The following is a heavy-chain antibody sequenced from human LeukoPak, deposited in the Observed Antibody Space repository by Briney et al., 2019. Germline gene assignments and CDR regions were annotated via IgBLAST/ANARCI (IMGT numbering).Heavy chain of an antibody. Sequence: ASVQVSCKASGYTFTSYDFNWVRQATGQRPEWMGWMSPNSGDTGYAQKFQDRVTMTRNTSISTAYMELSSLRSDDTAVYYCARGPPNWGYDYWGPGTLVNVSS. CDR3: ARGPPNWGYDY. J-gene: IGHJ4*02. V-gene: IGHV1-8*01. CDR1: GYTFTSYD. CDR2: MSPNSGDT. D-gene: IGHD7-27*01.